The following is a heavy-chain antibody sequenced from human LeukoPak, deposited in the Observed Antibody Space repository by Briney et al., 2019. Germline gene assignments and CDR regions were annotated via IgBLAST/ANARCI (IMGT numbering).Heavy chain of an antibody. CDR1: GGSISSSSYY. CDR2: IYYSGST. V-gene: IGHV4-39*07. Sequence: PSETLSLTCTVSGGSISSSSYYWGWIRQPPGKGLEWIGSIYYSGSTYYNPSLKSRVTISVDTSKNQFSLKLSSVTAADTAVYYCARVGAFDIWGQGTMVTVSS. CDR3: ARVGAFDI. J-gene: IGHJ3*02.